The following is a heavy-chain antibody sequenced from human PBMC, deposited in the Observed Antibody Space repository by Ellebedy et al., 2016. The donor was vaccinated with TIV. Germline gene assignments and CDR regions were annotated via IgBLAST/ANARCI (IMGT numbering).Heavy chain of an antibody. V-gene: IGHV1-2*04. CDR1: GYIFTAKY. CDR3: ARDSGRQYLYGLDV. CDR2: SNLYSGDT. J-gene: IGHJ6*02. D-gene: IGHD2-2*01. Sequence: AASVKVSCKGSGYIFTAKYLNWVRQAPGQGLEWLGWSNLYSGDTKYAQKFQGWVTMTRDTSINTAYMEISTLKSDDTAIYYCARDSGRQYLYGLDVWGQGTTVSVSS.